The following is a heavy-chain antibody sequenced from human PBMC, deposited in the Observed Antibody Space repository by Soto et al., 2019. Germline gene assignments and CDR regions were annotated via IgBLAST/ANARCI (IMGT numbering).Heavy chain of an antibody. J-gene: IGHJ3*02. Sequence: QVQLVQSGAEVKKPGASVKVSCKASGYTFTSYGISWVRQAPGQGLEWMGWISAYNGNTNYAQKLQGRVTMTTDTSTSTAYMEPRSLRSDDTAVYYCAREPPHMVVVPAASLDDAFDIWGQGTMVTVSS. D-gene: IGHD2-2*01. CDR1: GYTFTSYG. CDR3: AREPPHMVVVPAASLDDAFDI. V-gene: IGHV1-18*01. CDR2: ISAYNGNT.